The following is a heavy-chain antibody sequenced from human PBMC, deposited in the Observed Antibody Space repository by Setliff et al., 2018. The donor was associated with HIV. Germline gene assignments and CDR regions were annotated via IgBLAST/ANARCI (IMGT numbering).Heavy chain of an antibody. CDR1: GGSISSGSYY. CDR2: I. V-gene: IGHV2-26*01. Sequence: PSETLSLTCTVSGGSISSGSYYCSWIRQPAGKGLEWIGHIYTTSLKTRLSISRDTSKSQVILTMTNMDPVDTATYFCARSAYGADVGYYFDYWGLGTLVTVSS. CDR3: ARSAYGADVGYYFDY. D-gene: IGHD4-17*01. J-gene: IGHJ4*02.